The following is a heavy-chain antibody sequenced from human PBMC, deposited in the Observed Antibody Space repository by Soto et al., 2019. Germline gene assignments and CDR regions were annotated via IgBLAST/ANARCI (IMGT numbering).Heavy chain of an antibody. Sequence: SETLSLTCAVHGGSFSGFYWTWIRQPPGKGLEWIGEINHSGSSNYNPPLKSRVTMSLDTSRNQFSLSLNSVTAADTAVYYCARMAGPWYFDLWGRGALVTVSS. CDR2: INHSGSS. V-gene: IGHV4-34*01. J-gene: IGHJ2*01. CDR1: GGSFSGFY. CDR3: ARMAGPWYFDL.